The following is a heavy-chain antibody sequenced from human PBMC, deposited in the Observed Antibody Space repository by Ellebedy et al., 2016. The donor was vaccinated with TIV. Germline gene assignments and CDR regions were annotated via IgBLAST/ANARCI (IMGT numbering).Heavy chain of an antibody. CDR1: GGSISSYY. CDR2: IYTSGST. J-gene: IGHJ5*02. V-gene: IGHV4-4*07. D-gene: IGHD6-19*01. Sequence: MPSETLSLTCTVSGGSISSYYWSWIRQPAGKGLEWIGRIYTSGSTNYNPSLKSRVTMSVDTSKNQFSLKLRSMTAADTAVYYCARDQGEQWLENWFDPWGQGTLVTVSS. CDR3: ARDQGEQWLENWFDP.